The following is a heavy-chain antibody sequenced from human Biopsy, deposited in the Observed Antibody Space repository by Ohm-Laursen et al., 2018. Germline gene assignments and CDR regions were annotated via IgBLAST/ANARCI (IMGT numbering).Heavy chain of an antibody. CDR1: GDSISSYY. D-gene: IGHD3-22*01. J-gene: IGHJ2*01. CDR2: VSYTGST. CDR3: ARDRGYYSDRTVPGYFDL. V-gene: IGHV4-59*01. Sequence: GTLSLTCTVSGDSISSYYWSWIRQPPGKGLQWIGYVSYTGSTDYNPSLQSRVTISVDTSKNHFSLRLRSVTPADTAIYYCARDRGYYSDRTVPGYFDLWGRGTLVTVSS.